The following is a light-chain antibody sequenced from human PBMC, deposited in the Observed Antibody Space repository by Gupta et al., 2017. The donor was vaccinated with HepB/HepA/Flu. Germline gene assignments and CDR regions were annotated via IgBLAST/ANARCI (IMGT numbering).Light chain of an antibody. CDR3: AAWDDSLNGWV. Sequence: QSVLTQPPSASGTPGQRVTISCSGSSSNIGSNAVIWYQQFPGTAPKLLIYSNNQRPSGVPDRFSGSKSGTSASLASSGLQAEDEADYYCAAWDDSLNGWVFGGGTKLTVL. CDR2: SNN. V-gene: IGLV1-44*01. CDR1: SSNIGSNA. J-gene: IGLJ3*02.